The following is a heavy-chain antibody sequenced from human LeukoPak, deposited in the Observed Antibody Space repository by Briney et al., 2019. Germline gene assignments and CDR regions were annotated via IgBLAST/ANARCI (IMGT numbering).Heavy chain of an antibody. J-gene: IGHJ6*03. CDR2: IYTSGST. D-gene: IGHD6-13*01. CDR3: ARDATLSSSWYYYYMDV. V-gene: IGHV4-61*02. CDR1: GGSISSGSYY. Sequence: PSRTLSLTCTVSGGSISSGSYYWSWIRQPAGKGLEWIGRIYTSGSTNYNPSLKSRVTISVDTSKNQFSLKLSSVTAADTAVYYCARDATLSSSWYYYYMDVWGKGTTVTISS.